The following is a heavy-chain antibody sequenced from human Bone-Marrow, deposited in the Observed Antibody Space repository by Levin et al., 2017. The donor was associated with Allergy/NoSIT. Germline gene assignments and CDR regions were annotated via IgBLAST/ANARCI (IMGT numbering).Heavy chain of an antibody. CDR3: AQENAWSTRHYEARYFDY. J-gene: IGHJ4*02. Sequence: GSLRLSCTVSGGSISSYYWSWIRQPPGKGLEWIGYIYYSGSTNYNASLKSRVTISVDTSKNQFSLKLSSVTAADTAVYYCAQENAWSTRHYEARYFDYWGQGTLVTVSS. CDR2: IYYSGST. CDR1: GGSISSYY. D-gene: IGHD4-17*01. V-gene: IGHV4-59*01.